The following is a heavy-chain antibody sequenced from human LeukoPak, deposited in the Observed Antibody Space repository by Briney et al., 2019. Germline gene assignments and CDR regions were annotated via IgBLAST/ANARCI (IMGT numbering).Heavy chain of an antibody. V-gene: IGHV4-59*12. D-gene: IGHD6-13*01. CDR2: IYYSGST. Sequence: SETLSLTCTVSGGSISSYYWSWIRQPPGKGLEWIGYIYYSGSTNYNPSLKSRVTISVDTAKNQFSLKLSSVTTADTAVYYCARGDSWTLDYWGQGTLVTVSS. CDR1: GGSISSYY. CDR3: ARGDSWTLDY. J-gene: IGHJ4*02.